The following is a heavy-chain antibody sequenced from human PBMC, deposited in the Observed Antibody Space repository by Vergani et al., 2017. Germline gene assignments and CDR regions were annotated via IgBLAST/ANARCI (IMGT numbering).Heavy chain of an antibody. Sequence: EVELVQSGPEMRKPGESLKISCKGSEYSFGNYWIGWVRQRPGKGLEGMGIIYPADSDTRYGPAFQGQVTISADKSISTAFLQWHSLKASDATFYYCARHTTYTDSWGQGTLVTVSS. CDR3: ARHTTYTDS. V-gene: IGHV5-51*01. J-gene: IGHJ4*02. D-gene: IGHD1-1*01. CDR1: EYSFGNYW. CDR2: IYPADSDT.